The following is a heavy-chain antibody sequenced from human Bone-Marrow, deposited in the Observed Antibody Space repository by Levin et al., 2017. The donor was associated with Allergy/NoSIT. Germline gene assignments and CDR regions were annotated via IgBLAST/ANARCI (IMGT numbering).Heavy chain of an antibody. J-gene: IGHJ6*02. Sequence: GGSLRLSCAASGFTFTSYDMHWVRQATGKGLQWVSTIETTGDTYYADSVKGRFTISRENAKNSLYLQMNSLRAGDTAVYYCARGGYRPNYDWTMDVWGRGTTVTVSS. CDR3: ARGGYRPNYDWTMDV. CDR2: IETTGDT. CDR1: GFTFTSYD. V-gene: IGHV3-13*01. D-gene: IGHD3-3*01.